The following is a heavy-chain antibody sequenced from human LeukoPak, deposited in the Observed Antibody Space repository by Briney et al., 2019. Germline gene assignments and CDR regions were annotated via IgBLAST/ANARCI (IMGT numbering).Heavy chain of an antibody. J-gene: IGHJ4*02. D-gene: IGHD3-10*01. V-gene: IGHV5-51*01. CDR1: GYSFTSYW. CDR3: ASRGITMVRGVIHPFDY. CDR2: IYPSDSDT. Sequence: GESLKISCKGSGYSFTSYWIGWVRQMPGKDLEWVGIIYPSDSDTRYSPSFQGQVTISADKSISTAYLQWSSLKASDTAMYYCASRGITMVRGVIHPFDYWGQGTLVTVSS.